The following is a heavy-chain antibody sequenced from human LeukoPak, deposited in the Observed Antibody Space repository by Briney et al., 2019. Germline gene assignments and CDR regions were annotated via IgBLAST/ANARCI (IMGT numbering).Heavy chain of an antibody. V-gene: IGHV4-34*01. J-gene: IGHJ6*02. CDR2: INHSGST. CDR1: GGSFSGYY. CDR3: ARRGSRGVTIYYYYYGMDV. Sequence: SETLSLTCAVYGGSFSGYYWSWIRQPPGKGLEWIGEINHSGSTNYNPSLKSRVTISVDTSKNQFSLKLSSVTAADAAVYYCARRGSRGVTIYYYYYGMDVWGQGTTVTVSS. D-gene: IGHD3-10*01.